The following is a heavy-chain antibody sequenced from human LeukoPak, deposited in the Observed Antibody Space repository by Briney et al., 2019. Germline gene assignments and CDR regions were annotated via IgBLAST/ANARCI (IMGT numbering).Heavy chain of an antibody. V-gene: IGHV3-72*01. Sequence: GRSLRLSCAASGFTFSSYAMIWVRQGPGKGLEWVGLTRNKANSYTAEYAASVKGRFTISRDDSKNSLYLQMNSLKTEDTAVYYCARRGIDSSGYYPSAFDYWGQGSLVTVSS. D-gene: IGHD3-22*01. CDR3: ARRGIDSSGYYPSAFDY. J-gene: IGHJ4*02. CDR2: TRNKANSYTA. CDR1: GFTFSSYA.